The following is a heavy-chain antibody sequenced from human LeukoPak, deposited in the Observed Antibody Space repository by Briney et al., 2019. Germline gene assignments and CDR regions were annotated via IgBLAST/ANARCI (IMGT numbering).Heavy chain of an antibody. Sequence: ASVKVSCKASGYTFTGYYMHWVRQAPGQGLDWMGWINPNSGDTNYAQKFQGRVTMTRDTSISTAYMELSRLRSDDTAVYCCARTGSLRGNFDYWGQGTLVTVSS. V-gene: IGHV1-2*02. CDR2: INPNSGDT. D-gene: IGHD3-10*01. CDR1: GYTFTGYY. CDR3: ARTGSLRGNFDY. J-gene: IGHJ4*02.